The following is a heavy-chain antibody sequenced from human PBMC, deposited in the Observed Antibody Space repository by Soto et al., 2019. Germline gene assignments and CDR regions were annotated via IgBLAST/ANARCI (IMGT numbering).Heavy chain of an antibody. J-gene: IGHJ6*02. CDR3: ARSTGGTANGMDV. Sequence: DVQLVESGGGLVQPGRSLRLSCAASGFSFDEYGMHWVRQGPGKGLEWVSGISWNSGTIGYADSVKGRFTISRDNAKKSLYLQMNSLRGEDTALYYCARSTGGTANGMDVWGQGTTVTVSS. CDR1: GFSFDEYG. CDR2: ISWNSGTI. D-gene: IGHD2-8*02. V-gene: IGHV3-9*01.